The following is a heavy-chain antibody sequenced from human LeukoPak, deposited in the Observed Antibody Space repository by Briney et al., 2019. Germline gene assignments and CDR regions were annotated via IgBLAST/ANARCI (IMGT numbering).Heavy chain of an antibody. J-gene: IGHJ6*03. CDR1: GFTFSNAW. CDR3: TTDLTYYYYYYMDV. D-gene: IGHD4/OR15-4a*01. CDR2: IKTKADGGTT. Sequence: GGSLRLSCAASGFTFSNAWMNWVRQAPGKGLEWVGRIKTKADGGTTDYAAPVKGRFTVSRDDSKNTLFLQMNSLKTDDTAVCYCTTDLTYYYYYYMDVWGKGTTVTISS. V-gene: IGHV3-15*01.